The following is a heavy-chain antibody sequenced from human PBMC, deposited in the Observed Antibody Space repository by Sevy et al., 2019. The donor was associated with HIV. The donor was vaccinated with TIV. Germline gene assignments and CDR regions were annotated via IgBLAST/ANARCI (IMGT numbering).Heavy chain of an antibody. D-gene: IGHD6-19*01. CDR2: MSPKSGNT. J-gene: IGHJ4*02. Sequence: ASVKVSCKTSGYTFTSYDINWVRQATGQGLEWMGWMSPKSGNTGYPQKFQGRLTMTRNTSISTAYMELSSLRSDDTAVYYCARAGSGWYDHYFDDWGQGTLVTVSS. CDR1: GYTFTSYD. CDR3: ARAGSGWYDHYFDD. V-gene: IGHV1-8*01.